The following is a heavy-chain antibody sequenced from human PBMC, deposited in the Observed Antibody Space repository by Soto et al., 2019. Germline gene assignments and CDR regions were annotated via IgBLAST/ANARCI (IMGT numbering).Heavy chain of an antibody. CDR1: GFTFTSYT. Sequence: EVHLLESGGGLIQPGGSLRLSCAASGFTFTSYTMTWVRQAPGKGLEWVSSISESGGSTHYADSVRGRFTISRGNSKNTVYLQMNSLRTEDTAVYYCAKVHGDAGWGQGTRVIVSS. CDR3: AKVHGDAG. CDR2: ISESGGST. V-gene: IGHV3-23*01. J-gene: IGHJ4*02. D-gene: IGHD4-17*01.